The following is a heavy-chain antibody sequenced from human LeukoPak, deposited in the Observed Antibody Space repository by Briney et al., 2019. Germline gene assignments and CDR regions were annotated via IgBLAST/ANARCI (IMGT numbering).Heavy chain of an antibody. CDR1: SGSVSSYY. J-gene: IGHJ5*02. CDR3: ARDRRYCSGGSCYSGFWFDP. CDR2: IYHSGST. V-gene: IGHV4-38-2*02. D-gene: IGHD2-15*01. Sequence: PSETLSLTCTVSSGSVSSYYWGWIRQPPGKGLEWIGSIYHSGSTYYNPSLKSRATISVDTSKNQFSLKLSSVTAADTAVYYCARDRRYCSGGSCYSGFWFDPWGQGTLVTVSS.